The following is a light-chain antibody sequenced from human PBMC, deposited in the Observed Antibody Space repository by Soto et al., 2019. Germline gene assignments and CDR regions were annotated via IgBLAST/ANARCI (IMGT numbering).Light chain of an antibody. Sequence: QSVLTQPPSISAAPGQKVTISCSGSSSNIGNNHVSWYQQLPGTAPKLLIYDNNKRPSGIPDRFSGSKSDTSATLGIAGLQTGDEADYYCATWDGKVFGTGTKVTVL. CDR3: ATWDGKV. V-gene: IGLV1-51*01. CDR1: SSNIGNNH. CDR2: DNN. J-gene: IGLJ1*01.